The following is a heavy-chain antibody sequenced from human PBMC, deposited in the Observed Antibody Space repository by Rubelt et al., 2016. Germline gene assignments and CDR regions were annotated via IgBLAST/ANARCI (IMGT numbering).Heavy chain of an antibody. Sequence: EVQLLESGGGLVQPGGSLRLSCTASGFPFSSYWMHWVRQAPGKGLVWVSRLNTDGTSTTYADSVKGRFTISRDNAKNTLYLQMNSLRAEDTAMYYWARDPDNTLGVSVDIWGQGTRVTVSS. D-gene: IGHD3-10*01. J-gene: IGHJ3*02. CDR3: ARDPDNTLGVSVDI. CDR1: GFPFSSYW. V-gene: IGHV3-74*01. CDR2: LNTDGTST.